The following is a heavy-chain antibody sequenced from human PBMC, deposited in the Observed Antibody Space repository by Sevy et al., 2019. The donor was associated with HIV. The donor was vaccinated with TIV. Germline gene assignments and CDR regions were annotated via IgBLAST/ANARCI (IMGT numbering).Heavy chain of an antibody. J-gene: IGHJ4*02. CDR1: GFSFSQYG. CDR3: ARIAVTYCTNDCYHRFDY. Sequence: GGSLRLSCATSGFSFSQYGFHWVRQAPGKGLDWVSFISYDGSYKKYADSVKGRFTISRDNSRNTLYLQMNSLRFDDTAVYYCARIAVTYCTNDCYHRFDYWGQGALVTVSS. D-gene: IGHD2-8*01. CDR2: ISYDGSYK. V-gene: IGHV3-30*04.